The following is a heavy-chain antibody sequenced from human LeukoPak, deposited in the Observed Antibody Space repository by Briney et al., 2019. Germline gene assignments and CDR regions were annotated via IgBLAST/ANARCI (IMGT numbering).Heavy chain of an antibody. CDR3: ARAREQQLVVDWFDP. CDR1: GYTFTSYG. V-gene: IGHV1-18*01. J-gene: IGHJ5*02. D-gene: IGHD6-13*01. CDR2: ISAYNGNT. Sequence: ASVKVSCKASGYTFTSYGISWVRQAPGQGLEWMGWISAYNGNTNYAQKLQGRVTMTTDTSTSTAYMELRSLRSDDTAVYYCARAREQQLVVDWFDPWGQGTLVTVSS.